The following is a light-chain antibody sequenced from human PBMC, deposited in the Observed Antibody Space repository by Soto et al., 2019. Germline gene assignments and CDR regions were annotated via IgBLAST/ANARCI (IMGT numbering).Light chain of an antibody. V-gene: IGKV3-15*01. J-gene: IGKJ5*01. CDR3: QHRYNWLIA. CDR1: QFISNS. Sequence: IVMTQSPATLSVSPGERVTLSCRASQFISNSLAWYQQRPGQAPRLLIYGASTRATGIPARFSGSGSGTDFTLTISSLEPEDFAVYYCQHRYNWLIAFGQGTRLEIK. CDR2: GAS.